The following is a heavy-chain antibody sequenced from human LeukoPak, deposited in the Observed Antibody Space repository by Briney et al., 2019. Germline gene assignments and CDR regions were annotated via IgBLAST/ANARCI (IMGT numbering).Heavy chain of an antibody. D-gene: IGHD3-9*01. CDR2: ISGSGGST. CDR3: AKSGGWLFTSLDY. Sequence: GGSLRLSCAASGFTFSSYAMSWVRQAPGKGLGWVSAISGSGGSTYYADSVKGRFTISRDNSKNTLYLQMNSLRAEDTAVCYCAKSGGWLFTSLDYWGQGTLVTVSS. J-gene: IGHJ4*02. CDR1: GFTFSSYA. V-gene: IGHV3-23*01.